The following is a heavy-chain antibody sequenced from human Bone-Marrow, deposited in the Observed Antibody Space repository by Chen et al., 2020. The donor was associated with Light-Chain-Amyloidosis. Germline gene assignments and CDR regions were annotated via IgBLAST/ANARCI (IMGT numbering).Heavy chain of an antibody. CDR1: GFTFSSCG. Sequence: QVQLVESGGGVVQPGGSLRLSCAASGFTFSSCGMHWVRQAPGKGLEWLAVITYGGTNQYYADSVRGRFSIFTDNSKNIVYLQMSSLRTEDTAVYYCAEEASTGYYRTADYWGQGTLVTVSS. V-gene: IGHV3-30*18. D-gene: IGHD2-8*02. CDR2: ITYGGTNQ. J-gene: IGHJ4*02. CDR3: AEEASTGYYRTADY.